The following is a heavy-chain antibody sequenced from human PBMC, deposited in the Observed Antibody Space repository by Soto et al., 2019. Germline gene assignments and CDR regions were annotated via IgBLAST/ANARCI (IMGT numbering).Heavy chain of an antibody. CDR3: AHRSRWIQLWSRTENPFDY. D-gene: IGHD5-18*01. V-gene: IGHV2-5*02. J-gene: IGHJ4*02. CDR2: IYWDDDK. Sequence: QITLKESGPTLVKPTQTLTLTCTFSGFSLSTSGVGVGWIRQPPGKALEWLALIYWDDDKRYSPSLKSRLTITKDTSKNQVVLTMTNMDPVDTATYYCAHRSRWIQLWSRTENPFDYWGQGTLVTVSS. CDR1: GFSLSTSGVG.